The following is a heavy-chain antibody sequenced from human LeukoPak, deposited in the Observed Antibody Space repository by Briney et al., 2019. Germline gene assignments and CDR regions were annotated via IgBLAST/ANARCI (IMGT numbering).Heavy chain of an antibody. D-gene: IGHD6-13*01. CDR1: GFTVSDNY. CDR3: ARDAPQVPAAGVLAS. Sequence: PGGSLRLSCAASGFTVSDNYMSWVRQAPGKGLEWVSVMYSRGDTYYANSVKVRFTFSRDISKNTLHLQMNFLRTEDTAMYYCARDAPQVPAAGVLASWGQGTLVIVSS. V-gene: IGHV3-53*01. CDR2: MYSRGDT. J-gene: IGHJ5*02.